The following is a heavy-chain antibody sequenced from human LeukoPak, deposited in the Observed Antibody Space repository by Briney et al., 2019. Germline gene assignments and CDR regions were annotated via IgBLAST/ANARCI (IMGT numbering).Heavy chain of an antibody. V-gene: IGHV4-39*01. CDR1: GGSISSSSYY. D-gene: IGHD2-21*02. Sequence: SETLSLTCTVSGGSISSSSYYWGWIRQPPGKGLEWIGSIYYSGSTYYNPSLKSRVTISVDTSKNQFSLKLSSVTAADTAVYYCARRRYCGGDCYSRGAFDIWGQGTMVTVSS. J-gene: IGHJ3*02. CDR3: ARRRYCGGDCYSRGAFDI. CDR2: IYYSGST.